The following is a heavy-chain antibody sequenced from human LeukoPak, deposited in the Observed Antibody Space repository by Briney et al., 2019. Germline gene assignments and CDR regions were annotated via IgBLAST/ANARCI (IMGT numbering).Heavy chain of an antibody. CDR2: INSDGSST. J-gene: IGHJ2*01. V-gene: IGHV3-74*01. D-gene: IGHD5-12*01. Sequence: PGGSLRLSCAASGFTFSSYWMHWVRQAPGKGLVWVSRINSDGSSTSYADSVKGRFTISRDNAKNTLYLQMSSLRAEDTAVYYCAREGATDWYFHLWGRGTQVTVSS. CDR3: AREGATDWYFHL. CDR1: GFTFSSYW.